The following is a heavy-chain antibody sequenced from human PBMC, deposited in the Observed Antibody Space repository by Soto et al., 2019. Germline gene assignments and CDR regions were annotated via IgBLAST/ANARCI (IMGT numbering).Heavy chain of an antibody. Sequence: SEALSLTCTVSGGSISSGGHYWGWIREPPGEGREWIGNIYYRGNTYYNPSLRSRVTISVDTSKTQFSLKVPSLTAAATAVYYCARHRDTSSRYLLPNYWGQGSWGTVSS. D-gene: IGHD6-25*01. CDR2: IYYRGNT. CDR1: GGSISSGGHY. V-gene: IGHV4-39*01. CDR3: ARHRDTSSRYLLPNY. J-gene: IGHJ4*02.